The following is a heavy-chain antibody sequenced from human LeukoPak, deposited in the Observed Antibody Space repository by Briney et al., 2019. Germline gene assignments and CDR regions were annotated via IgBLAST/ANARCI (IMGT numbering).Heavy chain of an antibody. D-gene: IGHD5-24*01. V-gene: IGHV3-15*01. CDR3: TTGTDRRDGYNYYYYYGTDV. Sequence: GGSLRLSCAASGFTFSNAWMSWVRQAPGKGLEWVGRIKSKTDGGTTDYAAPVKGRFTISRDDSKNTLYLQMNSLKTEDTAVYYCTTGTDRRDGYNYYYYYGTDVWGQGTTVTVSS. J-gene: IGHJ6*02. CDR1: GFTFSNAW. CDR2: IKSKTDGGTT.